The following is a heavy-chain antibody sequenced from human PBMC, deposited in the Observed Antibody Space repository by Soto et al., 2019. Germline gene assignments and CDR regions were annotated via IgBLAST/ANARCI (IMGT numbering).Heavy chain of an antibody. J-gene: IGHJ4*02. CDR3: ARDFGSASSAPGAVFDY. D-gene: IGHD3-3*01. CDR2: ISPYNGNT. Sequence: ASVKVSFKASGYFFTTYGISWLRQAPGQGLEWMGWISPYNGNTKYAQSFEGRVTMTTDTSTYTAYMELRSLRSDDPAVYYCARDFGSASSAPGAVFDYWGQGTVVTVSS. V-gene: IGHV1-18*04. CDR1: GYFFTTYG.